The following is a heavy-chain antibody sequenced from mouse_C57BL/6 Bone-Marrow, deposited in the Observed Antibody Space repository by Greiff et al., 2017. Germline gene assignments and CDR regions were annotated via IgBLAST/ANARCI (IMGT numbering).Heavy chain of an antibody. J-gene: IGHJ2*01. V-gene: IGHV1-76*01. Sequence: QVQLQQSGAELVRPGASVKLSCKASGYTFTDYYINWVKQRPGQGLEWIARIYPGSGNTYYNEKFKGKATLTAEKSSSTAYMQLSSLTSEDSAVYFCARGGLTLFDYWGQGTTLTVSS. CDR1: GYTFTDYY. D-gene: IGHD3-3*01. CDR2: IYPGSGNT. CDR3: ARGGLTLFDY.